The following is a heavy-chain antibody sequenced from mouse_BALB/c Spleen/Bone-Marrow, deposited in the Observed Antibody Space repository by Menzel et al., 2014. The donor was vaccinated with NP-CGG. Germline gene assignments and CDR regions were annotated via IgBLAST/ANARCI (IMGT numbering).Heavy chain of an antibody. D-gene: IGHD3-1*01. CDR3: AKQGLPDWYFDV. J-gene: IGHJ1*01. Sequence: VMLVESGPGLVSPSQSLSIACTVSGFSLTSYGVSWVRQPPGKGLGWLGVIWGDGSTNYHSALISRLSISKDNSKSQVFLKLNSLQTDDTATYYCAKQGLPDWYFDVWGAGTTVTVSS. V-gene: IGHV2-3*01. CDR1: GFSLTSYG. CDR2: IWGDGST.